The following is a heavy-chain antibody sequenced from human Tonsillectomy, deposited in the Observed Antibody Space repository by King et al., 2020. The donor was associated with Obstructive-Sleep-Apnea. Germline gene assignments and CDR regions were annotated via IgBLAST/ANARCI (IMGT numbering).Heavy chain of an antibody. Sequence: QLQESGPGLVKPSETLSLTCTVSGGSISTTSYYWGWIRQPPGKGLEWIVSIYYSGSTFSNPSLKSRVTISVDTSKNRFSLKLYSLTAADTAIYYCERIWRAVAYNWFDPWGQGTLVTVSS. CDR1: GGSISTTSYY. J-gene: IGHJ5*02. CDR3: ERIWRAVAYNWFDP. CDR2: IYYSGST. V-gene: IGHV4-39*07. D-gene: IGHD1-26*01.